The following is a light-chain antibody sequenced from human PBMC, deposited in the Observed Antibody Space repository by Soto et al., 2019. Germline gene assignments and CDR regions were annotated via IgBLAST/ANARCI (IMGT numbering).Light chain of an antibody. J-gene: IGKJ1*01. CDR3: QQYATYWT. Sequence: DIQMTQSPSTLSASVGDRVTITCRASQSISPWLAWYQQIPGEAPKLLIYKASSLESWVPSRFGGSGSGTEFTLTISSLQPDDVATYYCQQYATYWTFGQGTKVEIK. CDR1: QSISPW. V-gene: IGKV1-5*03. CDR2: KAS.